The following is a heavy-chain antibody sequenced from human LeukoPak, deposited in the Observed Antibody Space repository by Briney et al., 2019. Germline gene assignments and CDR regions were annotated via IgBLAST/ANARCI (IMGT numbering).Heavy chain of an antibody. Sequence: GGSLRLSCAASGFTFSSYEMNWVRQAPGKGLEWVSYISSSARTIYYADSVKGRFTISRDNAKNSLYLQMNSLRTEDTAVYYCASSTAIGYWGQGTLVTVSS. CDR2: ISSSARTI. J-gene: IGHJ4*02. V-gene: IGHV3-48*03. CDR1: GFTFSSYE. CDR3: ASSTAIGY.